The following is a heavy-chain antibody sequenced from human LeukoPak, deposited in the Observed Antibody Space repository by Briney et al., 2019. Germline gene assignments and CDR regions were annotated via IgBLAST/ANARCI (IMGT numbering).Heavy chain of an antibody. CDR1: GDTFSTYG. J-gene: IGHJ4*02. CDR3: ARDHLRQQLIDY. D-gene: IGHD6-13*01. Sequence: GASVKVSCKASGDTFSTYGISWVRQAPGQGLEWMGRIIPILGVANYAQKFQGRVTMTTDTSTSTAYMELRSLRSDDTAVYYCARDHLRQQLIDYWGQGTLVTVSS. CDR2: IIPILGVA. V-gene: IGHV1-69*04.